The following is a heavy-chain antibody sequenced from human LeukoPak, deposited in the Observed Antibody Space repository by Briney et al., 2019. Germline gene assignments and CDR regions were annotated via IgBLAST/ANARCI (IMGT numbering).Heavy chain of an antibody. V-gene: IGHV4-59*08. D-gene: IGHD3-22*01. CDR2: IYYSGST. Sequence: SETLSLTCTVFGGSISSYYWSWIRQPPGKGLEWIGYIYYSGSTNYNPSLKSRVTISVDTSKNQFSLKLSSVTAADTAVYYCARNYYDSSGYYYGWYFDLWGRGTLVTVSS. J-gene: IGHJ2*01. CDR3: ARNYYDSSGYYYGWYFDL. CDR1: GGSISSYY.